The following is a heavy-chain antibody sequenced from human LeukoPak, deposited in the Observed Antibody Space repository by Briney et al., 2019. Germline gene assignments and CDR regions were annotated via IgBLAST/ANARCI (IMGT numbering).Heavy chain of an antibody. CDR3: AAGEDYGDYGGDY. CDR1: GFTFSSYA. D-gene: IGHD4-17*01. Sequence: GGSLRLSCAASGFTFSSYAMSRVRQAPGKGLEWVSAISGSGGSTYYADSVKGRFTISRDNSKNTLYLQMNSLRAEDTAVYYCAAGEDYGDYGGDYWGQGTLVTVSS. V-gene: IGHV3-23*01. CDR2: ISGSGGST. J-gene: IGHJ4*02.